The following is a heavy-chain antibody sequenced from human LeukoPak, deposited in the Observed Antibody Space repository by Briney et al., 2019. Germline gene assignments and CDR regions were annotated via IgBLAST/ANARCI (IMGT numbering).Heavy chain of an antibody. V-gene: IGHV1-69*13. CDR3: AREALYRTPSGYYYMDV. Sequence: ASVKVSCKASGGTFSSYAISWVRQAPGQGLEWMGGIIPIFGTANYAQKFQGRVTITADESTSTAYMELSSLRSEDTAVYYCAREALYRTPSGYYYMDVWGKGTTVTVSS. CDR2: IIPIFGTA. CDR1: GGTFSSYA. D-gene: IGHD1-1*01. J-gene: IGHJ6*03.